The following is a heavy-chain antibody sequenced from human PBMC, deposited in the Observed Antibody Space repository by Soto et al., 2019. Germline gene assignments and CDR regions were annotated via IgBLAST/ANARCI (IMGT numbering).Heavy chain of an antibody. Sequence: QVQLVQSGAEVKKTGSSVKVSCKASGGTFSSYAISWVRQAPGQGLEWMGGIIPICGTANYAQKFQGRVTITADESTSTAYLQLSSLRVEDASVYYGATGKHSSGYFRVSFDPWGQGTLVTVSS. CDR1: GGTFSSYA. D-gene: IGHD3-22*01. CDR3: ATGKHSSGYFRVSFDP. V-gene: IGHV1-69*01. J-gene: IGHJ5*02. CDR2: IIPICGTA.